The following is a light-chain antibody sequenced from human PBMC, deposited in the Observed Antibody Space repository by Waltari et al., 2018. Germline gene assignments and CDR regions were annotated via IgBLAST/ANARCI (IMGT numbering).Light chain of an antibody. CDR2: DTS. CDR1: QSGSSS. V-gene: IGKV3-11*01. Sequence: EIVLTQSPPTLSLSPGETATLSCRASQSGSSSLAWYQQKPGQAPRLLIYDTSFGATGIPARFSGSGSGTDFTLTISSLEPEDFAVYYCQECSNWPSITFGQGTRLEIK. CDR3: QECSNWPSIT. J-gene: IGKJ5*01.